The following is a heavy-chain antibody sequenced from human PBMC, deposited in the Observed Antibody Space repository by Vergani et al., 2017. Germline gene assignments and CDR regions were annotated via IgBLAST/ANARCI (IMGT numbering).Heavy chain of an antibody. V-gene: IGHV4-39*01. CDR2: VFYGGRT. CDR1: GDSISTSSYA. CDR3: ARHISVVRPSSMTAFDY. Sequence: QMQLQESGPGLVKPSETLSLSCTVSGDSISTSSYAWGWIRKPQGKTLEWIGTVFYGGRTSYNPSLKSRVTLSLDTSKKQISLHLTSVTAADTAVYYCARHISVVRPSSMTAFDYWGQGTLVTVSS. D-gene: IGHD2-21*01. J-gene: IGHJ4*02.